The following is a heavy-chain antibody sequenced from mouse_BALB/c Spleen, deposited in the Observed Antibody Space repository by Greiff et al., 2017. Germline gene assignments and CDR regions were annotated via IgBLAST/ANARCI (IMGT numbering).Heavy chain of an antibody. J-gene: IGHJ2*01. CDR1: GFTFSSYT. CDR3: ARRGSGYDY. CDR2: ISNGGGST. Sequence: VQLKESGGGLVQPGGSLKLSCAASGFTFSSYTMSWVRQTPEKRLEWVAYISNGGGSTYYPDTVKGRFTISRDNAKNTLYLQMSSLKSEDTAMYYCARRGSGYDYWGQGTTLTVSS. D-gene: IGHD3-1*01. V-gene: IGHV5-12-2*01.